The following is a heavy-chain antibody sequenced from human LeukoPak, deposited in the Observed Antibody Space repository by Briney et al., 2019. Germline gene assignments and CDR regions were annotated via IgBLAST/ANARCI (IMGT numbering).Heavy chain of an antibody. D-gene: IGHD3-10*01. Sequence: GASVKVSCKASGYTFTSYDINWVRQATGRGLEWMGWISAYNGNTNYAQKLQGRVTMTTDTSTSTAYMELRSLRSDDTAVYYCARDRENMVRGVITNYYYYYMDVWGKGTTVTISS. J-gene: IGHJ6*03. CDR1: GYTFTSYD. CDR2: ISAYNGNT. V-gene: IGHV1-18*01. CDR3: ARDRENMVRGVITNYYYYYMDV.